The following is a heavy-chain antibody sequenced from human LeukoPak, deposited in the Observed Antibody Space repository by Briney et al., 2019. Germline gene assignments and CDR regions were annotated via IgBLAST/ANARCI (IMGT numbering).Heavy chain of an antibody. V-gene: IGHV4-39*07. CDR1: GGSISSSSYY. Sequence: SETLSLTCTVSGGSISSSSYYWGWIRQPPGKGLEWIGSIYYSGSTYYNPSLKSRVTISVGTSKNQFSLKLSSVTAADTAVYYCARVVREGSGYYYYYYYMDVWGKGTTVTVSS. CDR2: IYYSGST. D-gene: IGHD3-22*01. CDR3: ARVVREGSGYYYYYYYMDV. J-gene: IGHJ6*03.